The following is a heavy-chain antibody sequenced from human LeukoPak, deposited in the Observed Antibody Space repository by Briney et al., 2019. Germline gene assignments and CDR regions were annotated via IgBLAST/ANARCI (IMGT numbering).Heavy chain of an antibody. J-gene: IGHJ4*02. CDR2: ISAYNGNT. D-gene: IGHD3-10*01. CDR1: GYTFTSYG. V-gene: IGHV1-18*01. CDR3: ARDLRRYYGSGSYQGPGY. Sequence: ASVKVSCKASGYTFTSYGISWVRQAPGQGLEWMGWISAYNGNTNYAQKLQGRVTMTTDTSTSTAYMELRSLRSDDTAVYYCARDLRRYYGSGSYQGPGYWGQGTLVTVSS.